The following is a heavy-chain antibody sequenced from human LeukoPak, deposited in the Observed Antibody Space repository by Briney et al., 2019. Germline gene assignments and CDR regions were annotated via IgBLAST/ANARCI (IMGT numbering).Heavy chain of an antibody. CDR1: GYTFTSYG. CDR3: ARGLGWSSSH. J-gene: IGHJ4*02. V-gene: IGHV1-2*02. D-gene: IGHD6-6*01. Sequence: ASVKVSCKASGYTFTSYGINWVRLAPGQGLEWMGWINPTGGTTYAQKFQDRVTMTRDTSINTAYMELSGLRSDDTAVYYCARGLGWSSSHWGQGTLVTVSS. CDR2: INPTGGT.